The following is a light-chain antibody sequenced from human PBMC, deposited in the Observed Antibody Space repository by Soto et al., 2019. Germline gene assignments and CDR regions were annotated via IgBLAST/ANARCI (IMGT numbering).Light chain of an antibody. CDR2: DVS. V-gene: IGLV2-14*01. CDR1: SSDVGGYNY. Sequence: QSALTRPASVSGSPGQSITISCTGTSSDVGGYNYVSWYQQHPGKVPKLMIYDVSNRPSGVSNRFSGSKSGNTASLTISGLQAEDEADYYCSSYTSSSTLYVFGTGTKLTVL. J-gene: IGLJ1*01. CDR3: SSYTSSSTLYV.